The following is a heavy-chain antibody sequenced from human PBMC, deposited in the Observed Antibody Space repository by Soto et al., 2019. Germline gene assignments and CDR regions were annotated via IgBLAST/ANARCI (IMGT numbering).Heavy chain of an antibody. J-gene: IGHJ5*02. CDR1: GGSITDYS. D-gene: IGHD2-21*02. V-gene: IGHV4-4*07. CDR3: ARDQGVVVTADNWFDP. CDR2: IFSSGST. Sequence: SETLSLTCTVSGGSITDYSWVWIRQPAGKGLEWIGRIFSSGSTNYNPSLKGRITMSLDTSKNQFSLKLNSATATDAAVYFCARDQGVVVTADNWFDPWGQGILVTVSS.